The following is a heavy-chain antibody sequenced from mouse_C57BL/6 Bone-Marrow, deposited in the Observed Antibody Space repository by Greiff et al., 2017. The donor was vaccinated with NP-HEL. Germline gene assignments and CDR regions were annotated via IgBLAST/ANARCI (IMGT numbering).Heavy chain of an antibody. CDR2: INPNNGGT. CDR1: GYTFTDYN. D-gene: IGHD1-1*01. V-gene: IGHV1-18*01. Sequence: VQLQQSGPELVKPGASVKIPCKASGYTFTDYNMDWVKQSHGKSLEWIGDINPNNGGTIYNQKFKGKATLTVDKSSSTAYLELRSLTSEDTAVYYCAFYYYGSRRGDYAMDDWGQGASVTVSA. CDR3: AFYYYGSRRGDYAMDD. J-gene: IGHJ4*01.